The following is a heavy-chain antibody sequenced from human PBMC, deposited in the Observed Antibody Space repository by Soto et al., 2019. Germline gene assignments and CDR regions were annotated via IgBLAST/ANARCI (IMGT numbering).Heavy chain of an antibody. CDR2: ISYDGSEK. CDR3: AKSPNFYCSSPNCYKYYFDH. V-gene: IGHV3-30*18. CDR1: GFTFNTYG. D-gene: IGHD2-2*02. Sequence: PWGSLRLSCAASGFTFNTYGIRCVRHSPLKWLEWVAVISYDGSEKYYVDSVKGRFTISKDNSKNTLYLQMNSLRPEDTAVYYCAKSPNFYCSSPNCYKYYFDHWGQGTRVTVSS. J-gene: IGHJ4*02.